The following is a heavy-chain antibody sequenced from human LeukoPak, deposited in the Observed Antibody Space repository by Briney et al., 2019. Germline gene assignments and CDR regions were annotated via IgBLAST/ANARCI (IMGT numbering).Heavy chain of an antibody. CDR2: IYYSGST. D-gene: IGHD1-26*01. Sequence: PSETLSLTCTVSGDSFSSYYWSWIRRPPGKRLEWIGYIYYSGSTDYNPSLKSRVTISIDTSKNQFSLKLSSVTAADTAIYYCASGSETWGLLPKFYFDHWGQRTLVTVSP. J-gene: IGHJ4*02. CDR3: ASGSETWGLLPKFYFDH. V-gene: IGHV4-59*01. CDR1: GDSFSSYY.